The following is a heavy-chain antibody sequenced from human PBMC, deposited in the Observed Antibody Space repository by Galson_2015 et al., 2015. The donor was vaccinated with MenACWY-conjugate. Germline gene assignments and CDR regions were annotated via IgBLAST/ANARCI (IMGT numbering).Heavy chain of an antibody. CDR1: GFTFSTYW. J-gene: IGHJ4*02. CDR3: ARDRGGPVAGERGPANY. V-gene: IGHV3-21*05. Sequence: SLRLSCAASGFTFSTYWMHWVRHAPGKGLEWISYISNTSGFRYYADSVKGRFTISRDDAKNSLYLQMNSLRAEDTAVYYCARDRGGPVAGERGPANYWGQGALVTVSS. D-gene: IGHD6-19*01. CDR2: ISNTSGFR.